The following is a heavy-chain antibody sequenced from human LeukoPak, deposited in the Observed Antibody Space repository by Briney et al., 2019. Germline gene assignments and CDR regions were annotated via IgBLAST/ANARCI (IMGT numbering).Heavy chain of an antibody. Sequence: SSETLSLTCIVSGGSISSGGYYWSWIRQHPGKGLEWIGYIYYSGSTYYNPSLKSRVTISVDTSKNQISLKLSSVTAADTAVYYYARGGSVALDYWGQGTLVTVSS. V-gene: IGHV4-31*03. CDR1: GGSISSGGYY. J-gene: IGHJ4*02. CDR2: IYYSGST. D-gene: IGHD3-10*01. CDR3: ARGGSVALDY.